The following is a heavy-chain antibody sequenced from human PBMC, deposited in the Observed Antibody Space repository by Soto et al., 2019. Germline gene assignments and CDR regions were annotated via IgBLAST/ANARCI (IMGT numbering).Heavy chain of an antibody. Sequence: QVQLVQSGAEVKKPGSSVKVSCKASGGTFSSYAISCVRQAPGQGLEWMGGIIPIPGTAHYAQKFQGRVTITAGESTSTAYMELSSLRSEDTAVYYCARSQGSSTSLEIYYYYYYGMDVWGQGTTVTVSS. CDR3: ARSQGSSTSLEIYYYYYYGMDV. D-gene: IGHD2-2*01. CDR2: IIPIPGTA. V-gene: IGHV1-69*01. J-gene: IGHJ6*02. CDR1: GGTFSSYA.